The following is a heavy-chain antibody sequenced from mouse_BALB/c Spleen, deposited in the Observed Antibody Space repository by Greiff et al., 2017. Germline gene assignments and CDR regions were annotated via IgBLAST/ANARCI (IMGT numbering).Heavy chain of an antibody. V-gene: IGHV1S81*02. CDR2: INPSNGGT. CDR3: TRSNWDPAWFAY. D-gene: IGHD4-1*02. J-gene: IGHJ3*01. Sequence: QVQLQQPGAELVKPGASVKLSCKASGYTFTSYYMYWVKQRPGQGLEWIGGINPSNGGTNFNEKFKSKATLTVDKSSSTAYMQLSSLTSEDSAVYYCTRSNWDPAWFAYWGQGTLVTVSA. CDR1: GYTFTSYY.